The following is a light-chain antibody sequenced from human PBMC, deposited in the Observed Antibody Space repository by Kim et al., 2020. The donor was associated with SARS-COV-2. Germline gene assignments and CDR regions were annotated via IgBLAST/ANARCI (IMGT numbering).Light chain of an antibody. Sequence: GQKVSISCSGSTSNIGTNYVNWFQQLPGTAPKLLIYDDIERPSGIPDRFSASKSGASATLDITGLQTGDEADYYCGTWDSSLSGGVFGGGTQLTVL. V-gene: IGLV1-51*01. CDR2: DDI. CDR1: TSNIGTNY. CDR3: GTWDSSLSGGV. J-gene: IGLJ2*01.